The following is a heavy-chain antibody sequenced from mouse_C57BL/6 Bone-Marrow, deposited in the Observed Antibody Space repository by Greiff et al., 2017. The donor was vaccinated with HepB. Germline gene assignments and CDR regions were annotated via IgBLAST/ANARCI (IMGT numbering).Heavy chain of an antibody. Sequence: VQLQQSGPGLVKPSQSLSLTCSVTGYSITSGYYWNWIRQFPGNKLEWMGYISYDGSNNYNPSLKNRISITRDTSKNQFFLKLNAVTTEDTATYYCAKDYYGSSYEDDWYFDVWGTGTTVTVSS. J-gene: IGHJ1*03. V-gene: IGHV3-6*01. CDR1: GYSITSGYY. CDR3: AKDYYGSSYEDDWYFDV. CDR2: ISYDGSN. D-gene: IGHD1-1*01.